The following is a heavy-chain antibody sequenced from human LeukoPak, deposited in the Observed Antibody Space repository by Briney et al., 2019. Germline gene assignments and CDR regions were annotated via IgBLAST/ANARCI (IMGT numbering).Heavy chain of an antibody. CDR2: IKQDGSVK. CDR1: GFTFSSYA. D-gene: IGHD6-6*01. J-gene: IGHJ4*02. V-gene: IGHV3-7*03. Sequence: GGPLRLSCAASGFTFSSYAMSWVRQAPGKGLEWVANIKQDGSVKYYVDSVKGRFTISRDNSKNSVYLQMISLRAEDTAVYKCARIGYSSSSLDFWGRGTLVTVSS. CDR3: ARIGYSSSSLDF.